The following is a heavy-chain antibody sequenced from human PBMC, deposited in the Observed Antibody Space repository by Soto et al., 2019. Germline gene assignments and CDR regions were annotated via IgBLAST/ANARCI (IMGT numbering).Heavy chain of an antibody. CDR3: AREKGAARSVYYYYGMDV. D-gene: IGHD6-6*01. J-gene: IGHJ6*02. CDR2: IKQDGSEK. Sequence: EVQLVESGGGLVQPGGSLRLSCAASGFTFSSYWMSWVRQAPGKGLEGVANIKQDGSEKYYVDPVKGRCTISRNDVTNSLYLQINSLRAEDTAVYYCAREKGAARSVYYYYGMDVWGQGSTVAVSS. V-gene: IGHV3-7*01. CDR1: GFTFSSYW.